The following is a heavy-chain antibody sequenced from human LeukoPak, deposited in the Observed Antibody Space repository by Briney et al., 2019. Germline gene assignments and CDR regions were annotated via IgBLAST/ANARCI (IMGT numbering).Heavy chain of an antibody. CDR3: ARDFMGGDFDY. D-gene: IGHD3-16*01. J-gene: IGHJ4*02. CDR1: GFTFSSYS. V-gene: IGHV3-48*04. CDR2: ISSSSSTI. Sequence: GGSLRLSCAASGFTFSSYSMNWVRQAPGKGLEWVSYISSSSSTIYYADSVKGRFTISGDNAKNSLYLQMNSLRAEDTAVYYCARDFMGGDFDYWGQGTLVPVSS.